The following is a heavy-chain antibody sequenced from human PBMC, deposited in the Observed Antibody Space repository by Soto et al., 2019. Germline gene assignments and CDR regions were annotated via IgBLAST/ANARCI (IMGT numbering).Heavy chain of an antibody. D-gene: IGHD3-3*01. CDR3: TRRKLRFLEWLSAQFDY. V-gene: IGHV3-49*03. J-gene: IGHJ4*02. CDR1: GFTFGDYA. Sequence: GGSLRLSCTASGFTFGDYAMSWFRQAPGKGLEWVGFIRSKAYGGTTEYAASVKGRFTISRDDSKSIAYLQMNSLKTEDTAVYYCTRRKLRFLEWLSAQFDYWGQGTLVTVSS. CDR2: IRSKAYGGTT.